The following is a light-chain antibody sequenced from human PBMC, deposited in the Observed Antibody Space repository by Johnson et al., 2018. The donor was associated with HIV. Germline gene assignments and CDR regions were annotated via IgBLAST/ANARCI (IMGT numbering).Light chain of an antibody. CDR2: DNN. CDR1: SSNIGNNY. J-gene: IGLJ1*01. Sequence: QSVLTQPPSVSAAPGQKVTISCSGSSSNIGNNYVSWYQQLPGTAPKLLIYDNNKRPSGIPDRFSGSKSGTSATLGITGLQTGDEADYYCGTWDSSLSAGVFGTVTKVTGL. V-gene: IGLV1-51*01. CDR3: GTWDSSLSAGV.